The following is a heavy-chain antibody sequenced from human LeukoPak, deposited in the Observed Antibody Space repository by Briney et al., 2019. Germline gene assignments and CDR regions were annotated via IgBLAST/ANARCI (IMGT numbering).Heavy chain of an antibody. CDR3: ARGAPGDYVWGSYRSAFDY. D-gene: IGHD3-16*02. CDR2: VYNSGTT. V-gene: IGHV4-59*12. Sequence: SETLSLTCTVSGGSLTNYHWTWIRQPPGKGLEYIGSVYNSGTTSYNPSPKSRVTISADTSKKQFSLKLSSVTAADTAVYYCARGAPGDYVWGSYRSAFDYWGQGTLVTVSS. J-gene: IGHJ4*02. CDR1: GGSLTNYH.